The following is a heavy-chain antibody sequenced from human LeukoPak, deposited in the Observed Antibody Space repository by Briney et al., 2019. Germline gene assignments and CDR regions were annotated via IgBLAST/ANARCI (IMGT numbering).Heavy chain of an antibody. J-gene: IGHJ4*02. CDR1: GYRFTNYW. CDR2: IYPGDSGT. Sequence: GESLKISCKGSGYRFTNYWIGWVRQMPGKGLEWMGIIYPGDSGTRYSPSFQGQVTISADKSISTAYLQWSSLKASDTAMYYCARPWGVTPYYFDYWGQGTLVTVSS. V-gene: IGHV5-51*01. CDR3: ARPWGVTPYYFDY. D-gene: IGHD1-14*01.